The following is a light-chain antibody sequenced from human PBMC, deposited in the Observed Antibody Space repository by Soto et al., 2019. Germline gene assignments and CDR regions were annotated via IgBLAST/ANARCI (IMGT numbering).Light chain of an antibody. V-gene: IGKV3-11*01. CDR3: QQRNNWPLT. CDR1: QSVTYD. Sequence: EIVLTQSPDTLSLSPGERATLSCRASQSVTYDQLAWYRQTPGQAPRLLIYDASNRATGTPARFSGSGSGTDFTLTISSLEPEDFAVYYCQQRNNWPLTFGQGTRLEIK. CDR2: DAS. J-gene: IGKJ5*01.